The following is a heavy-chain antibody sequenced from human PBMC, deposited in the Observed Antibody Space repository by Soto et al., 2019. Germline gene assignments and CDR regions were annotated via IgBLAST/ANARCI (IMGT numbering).Heavy chain of an antibody. CDR2: ISSSSSYI. CDR1: GFTFSSYS. D-gene: IGHD6-19*01. V-gene: IGHV3-21*01. CDR3: ARDQDSSGWSPPLQYYYYMDV. Sequence: EVQLVESGGGLVKPGGSLRLSCAASGFTFSSYSMNWVRQAPGKGLEWVSSISSSSSYIYYADSVKGRFTISRDNAKNSLYLQRNSLRAEDTAVYYCARDQDSSGWSPPLQYYYYMDVWGKGTTVTVSS. J-gene: IGHJ6*03.